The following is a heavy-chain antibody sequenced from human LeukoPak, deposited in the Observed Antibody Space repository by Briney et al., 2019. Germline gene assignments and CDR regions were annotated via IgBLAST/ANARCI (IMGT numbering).Heavy chain of an antibody. Sequence: ASVKVSCKASGYTFTGYYMHWVRQAPGQGLEWMGRINPSSGGTNYAQKFQGRVTMTRDTSNSTAYMELSRLRSDDTAVYYCASQHPIGIAVAVTHYWGQGTLVTVSS. D-gene: IGHD6-19*01. V-gene: IGHV1-2*06. CDR3: ASQHPIGIAVAVTHY. CDR2: INPSSGGT. CDR1: GYTFTGYY. J-gene: IGHJ4*02.